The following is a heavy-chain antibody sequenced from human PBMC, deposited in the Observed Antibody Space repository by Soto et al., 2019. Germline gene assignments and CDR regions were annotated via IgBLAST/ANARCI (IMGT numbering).Heavy chain of an antibody. J-gene: IGHJ4*02. CDR3: AVTPNYDFWSGANPPSDY. D-gene: IGHD3-3*01. Sequence: GGSLRLSCAASGFTFSSYAMSWVRQAPGKGLEWVSAISGSGGSTYYADSVKGRFTISRDNSKNTLYLQMNSLRAEDTAVYYCAVTPNYDFWSGANPPSDYWGQGTLVTVSS. CDR1: GFTFSSYA. V-gene: IGHV3-23*01. CDR2: ISGSGGST.